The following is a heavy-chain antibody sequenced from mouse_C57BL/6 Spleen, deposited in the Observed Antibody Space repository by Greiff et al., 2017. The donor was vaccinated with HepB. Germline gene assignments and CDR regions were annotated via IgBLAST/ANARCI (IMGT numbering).Heavy chain of an antibody. Sequence: VQLQQSGPGLVQPSQSLSITCTVSGFSLTSYGVHWVRQSPGKGLEWLGVIWSGGSTDYNAAFISRLSISKDNSKSQVFFKMNSLQADDTAIYYCAISHYYGSSYDYAMDYWGQGTSVTVSS. CDR1: GFSLTSYG. J-gene: IGHJ4*01. CDR3: AISHYYGSSYDYAMDY. CDR2: IWSGGST. V-gene: IGHV2-2*01. D-gene: IGHD1-1*01.